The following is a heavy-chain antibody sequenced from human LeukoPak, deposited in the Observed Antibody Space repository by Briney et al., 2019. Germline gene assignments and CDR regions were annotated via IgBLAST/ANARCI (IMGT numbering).Heavy chain of an antibody. J-gene: IGHJ4*02. CDR3: ARLSPYLGAGSSAFPDDY. D-gene: IGHD3-10*01. CDR1: GGSISTTTYY. Sequence: SETLSLTCTVSGGSISTTTYYWGWLRQPPGKGLEWIGSISYTGSTYYNPSLKIRVTTSVDTSKNLFSLRLSSVTAADTAVYYCARLSPYLGAGSSAFPDDYWGQGTLVTVSS. CDR2: ISYTGST. V-gene: IGHV4-39*01.